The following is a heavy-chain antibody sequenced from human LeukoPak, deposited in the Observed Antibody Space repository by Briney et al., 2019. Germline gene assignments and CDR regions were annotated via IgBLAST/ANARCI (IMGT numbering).Heavy chain of an antibody. D-gene: IGHD2-2*01. J-gene: IGHJ6*02. V-gene: IGHV3-23*01. CDR1: GSTFSSYA. CDR3: AKDGCSSTSCYYDYYYGMDV. CDR2: ISGSGGST. Sequence: PGGSLRLSCAASGSTFSSYAMSWVRQAPGEGLEWVSAISGSGGSTYYADSVKGRFTISRDNSKNTLYLQMNSLRAEDTAVYYCAKDGCSSTSCYYDYYYGMDVWGQGTTVTVSS.